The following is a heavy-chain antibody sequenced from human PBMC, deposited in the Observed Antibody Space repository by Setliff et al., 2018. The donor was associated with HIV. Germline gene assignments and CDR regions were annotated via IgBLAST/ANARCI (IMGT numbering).Heavy chain of an antibody. CDR2: INHSGST. CDR3: VRDDYGYNGKGFDY. D-gene: IGHD4-17*01. V-gene: IGHV4-34*01. CDR1: GFTFSSYW. Sequence: SETLRLSCAASGFTFSSYWMSWIRQPPGKGLEWIGEINHSGSTNYNPSLKSRVTISIDTSNNQISLRLSSVTAADTAMYYCVRDDYGYNGKGFDYWGPGTLVTVSS. J-gene: IGHJ4*02.